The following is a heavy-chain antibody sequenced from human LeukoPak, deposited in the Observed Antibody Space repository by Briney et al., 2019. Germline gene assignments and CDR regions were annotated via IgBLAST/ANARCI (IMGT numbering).Heavy chain of an antibody. V-gene: IGHV3-7*01. J-gene: IGHJ4*02. CDR1: GFTFSHSW. CDR3: AKDRGGNPDY. D-gene: IGHD4-23*01. CDR2: IKEDGSSQ. Sequence: PGGSLRLSCVASGFTFSHSWMTWVRQAPGKGLEWVGHIKEDGSSQNYADSVKGRFTISRDNSKNTLYLQMNSLRAEDTAVYYCAKDRGGNPDYWGQGTLVTVSS.